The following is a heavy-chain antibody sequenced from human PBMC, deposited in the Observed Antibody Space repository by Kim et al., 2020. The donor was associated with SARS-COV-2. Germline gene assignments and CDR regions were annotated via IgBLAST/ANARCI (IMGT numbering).Heavy chain of an antibody. V-gene: IGHV4-59*08. CDR3: ARQGEGSQGDYYYYGMDV. J-gene: IGHJ6*02. D-gene: IGHD3-10*01. Sequence: RSLVSISGDTSKNQFSLKLSSVTAADTAVYYCARQGEGSQGDYYYYGMDVWGQGTTVTVSS.